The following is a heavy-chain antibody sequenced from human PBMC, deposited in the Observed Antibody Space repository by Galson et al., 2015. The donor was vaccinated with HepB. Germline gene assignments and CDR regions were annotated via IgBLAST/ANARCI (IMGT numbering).Heavy chain of an antibody. CDR1: GYNFNRYA. J-gene: IGHJ5*02. Sequence: QSGAEVKKPGESLKISCKASGYNFNRYAMNWVRQAPGQGLEWMGWINTNTGKSTYAQGFTGRFVFSLDTSVSTAYLQISSLKAEDTAVYYCARDHTFRGAAVPFDPWGQGTLVTVSS. CDR2: INTNTGKS. D-gene: IGHD6-13*01. CDR3: ARDHTFRGAAVPFDP. V-gene: IGHV7-4-1*02.